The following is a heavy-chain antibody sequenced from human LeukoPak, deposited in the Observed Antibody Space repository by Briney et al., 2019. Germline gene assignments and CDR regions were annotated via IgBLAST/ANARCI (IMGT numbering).Heavy chain of an antibody. CDR3: AKLLTTRYFDY. J-gene: IGHJ4*02. Sequence: PGGSLRLSCAASGFTFSSHAMSWVRQAPGKGLEWVSSISGSGSGTDYADSVKGRFSISRDNSKNTLYLQMNSLRAEDTAVYYCAKLLTTRYFDYWGQGTLVTVSS. CDR1: GFTFSSHA. D-gene: IGHD4-17*01. V-gene: IGHV3-23*01. CDR2: ISGSGSGT.